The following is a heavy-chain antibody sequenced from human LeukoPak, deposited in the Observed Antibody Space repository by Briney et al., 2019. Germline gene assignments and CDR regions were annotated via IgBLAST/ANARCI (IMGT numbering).Heavy chain of an antibody. V-gene: IGHV1-46*01. D-gene: IGHD1-26*01. J-gene: IGHJ4*02. CDR1: VYTFTSYY. Sequence: ASVKVSCKASVYTFTSYYMHWVRQAPGQGLEWMGIINPSGGSTSYAQKFQGRVTMTRDTSTSTVYMELSSLRSEDTAVYYCARDHIGGAPTPQPFFDYWAQGTLVTVSS. CDR3: ARDHIGGAPTPQPFFDY. CDR2: INPSGGST.